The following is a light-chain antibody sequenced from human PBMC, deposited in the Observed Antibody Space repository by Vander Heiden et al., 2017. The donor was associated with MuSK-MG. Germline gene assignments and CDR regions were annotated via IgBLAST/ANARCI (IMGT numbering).Light chain of an antibody. CDR2: GAS. J-gene: IGKJ3*01. Sequence: EIVMTQPPATLSVSPGERATPSCRASQSVSSNLAWYQQQPGQAPRLLIYGASTRATGIPARFSGSGSGTEFTLTISSLQSEDFAVYYWQQDNNWHTFGRGTKVDIK. CDR3: QQDNNWHT. CDR1: QSVSSN. V-gene: IGKV3-15*01.